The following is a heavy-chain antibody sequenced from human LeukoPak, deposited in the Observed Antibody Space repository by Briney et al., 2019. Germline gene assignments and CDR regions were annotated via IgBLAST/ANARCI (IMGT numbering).Heavy chain of an antibody. CDR2: ISSNGGST. CDR1: GFTFSSYA. D-gene: IGHD6-13*01. V-gene: IGHV3-64*01. J-gene: IGHJ4*02. Sequence: PGGSLRLSCAASGFTFSSYAMHWVRQAPGKGLEYVSAISSNGGSTYYANSVKGRFTISRDNSKNTLYLQMGSLRAEDMAVYYCARYSSSSEDYWGQGTLVTVSS. CDR3: ARYSSSSEDY.